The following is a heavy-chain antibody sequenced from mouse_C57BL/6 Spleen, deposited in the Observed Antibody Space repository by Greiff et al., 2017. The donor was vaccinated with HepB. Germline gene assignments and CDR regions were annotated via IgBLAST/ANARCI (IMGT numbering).Heavy chain of an antibody. CDR3: ASDDDDGGAWFAY. CDR1: GYAFSSYW. D-gene: IGHD2-4*01. J-gene: IGHJ3*01. Sequence: VQLQQSGAELVKPGASVKISCKASGYAFSSYWMNWVKQRPGKGLEWIGQIYPGDGDTNYNGKFKGKATLTADKSSSTAYMQLSSLTSEDSAVYFCASDDDDGGAWFAYWGQGTLVTVSA. CDR2: IYPGDGDT. V-gene: IGHV1-80*01.